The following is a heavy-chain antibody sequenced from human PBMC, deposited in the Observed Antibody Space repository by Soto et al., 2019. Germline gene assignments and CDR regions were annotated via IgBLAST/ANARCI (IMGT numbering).Heavy chain of an antibody. J-gene: IGHJ3*02. Sequence: HPGGSLRLSCAASGFTFSSYAMSWVRQAPGKGLEWVSAISGSGGSTYYADSVKGRFTISRDNSKNTLYLQMNSLRAEDTAVYYCAKDISRSSIAAAGPDAFDIWGQGTMVTVSS. D-gene: IGHD6-13*01. CDR3: AKDISRSSIAAAGPDAFDI. V-gene: IGHV3-23*01. CDR2: ISGSGGST. CDR1: GFTFSSYA.